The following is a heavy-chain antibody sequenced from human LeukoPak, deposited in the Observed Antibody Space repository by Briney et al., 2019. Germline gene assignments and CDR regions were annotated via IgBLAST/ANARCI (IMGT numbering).Heavy chain of an antibody. D-gene: IGHD2-2*01. CDR2: IYHSGST. Sequence: PSETLSLTCTVSGGSISSYYWSWLRQPPGKGLEWIGYIYHSGSTYYNPSLKSRVTISVDRSKNQFSLKLSSVTAADTAVYYCARRDCSSTSCPFDPWGQGTLVTVSS. CDR1: GGSISSYY. CDR3: ARRDCSSTSCPFDP. V-gene: IGHV4-59*12. J-gene: IGHJ5*02.